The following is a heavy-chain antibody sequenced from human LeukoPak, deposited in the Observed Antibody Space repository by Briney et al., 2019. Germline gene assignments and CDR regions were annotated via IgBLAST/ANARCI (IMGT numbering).Heavy chain of an antibody. J-gene: IGHJ3*02. CDR3: ARQREAPPGDDAFDI. D-gene: IGHD3-10*01. CDR1: GYSFTSYL. V-gene: IGHV5-51*01. CDR2: IYPGDSDT. Sequence: GESLKISCKGSGYSFTSYLIGWVRQMPGKGLEWMGIIYPGDSDTRSSPSFQGQVTISADKSISTAYLQWSSLKASDTAMYYCARQREAPPGDDAFDIWGQGTMVTVSS.